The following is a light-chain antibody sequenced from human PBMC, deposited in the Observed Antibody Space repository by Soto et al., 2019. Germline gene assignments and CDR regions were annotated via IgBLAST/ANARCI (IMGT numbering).Light chain of an antibody. J-gene: IGKJ5*01. CDR3: QQRSNWPPIT. V-gene: IGKV3-11*01. CDR2: GAF. Sequence: GEGAALSCSASPSVTNYLAWYQQKPGQPPRLLIYGAFNRAAGIPARFSGSGSGTDFTLTISSLEPEDFAVYYCQQRSNWPPITFGQGTRLEIK. CDR1: PSVTNY.